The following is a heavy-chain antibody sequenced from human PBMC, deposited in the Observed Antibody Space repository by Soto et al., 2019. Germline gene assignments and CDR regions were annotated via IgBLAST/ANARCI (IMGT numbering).Heavy chain of an antibody. CDR2: IFHDGTA. Sequence: SETLSLTCAVSGVSISSGNWWTWVRQTPQRGLEYIGEIFHDGTANYYPSFERRVAISVDTSKNQFSLKLTSVTAADTAIYFCARLVYDTRLNYMYFDKWGQGTLVTVSS. J-gene: IGHJ4*02. D-gene: IGHD3-10*01. CDR1: GVSISSGNW. CDR3: ARLVYDTRLNYMYFDK. V-gene: IGHV4-4*02.